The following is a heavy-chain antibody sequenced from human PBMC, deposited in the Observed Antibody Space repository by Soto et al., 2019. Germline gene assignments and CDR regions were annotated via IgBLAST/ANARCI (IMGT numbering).Heavy chain of an antibody. CDR1: GFTFSNSW. CDR3: AKDRTPFWSAGMDV. J-gene: IGHJ6*02. D-gene: IGHD3-3*01. Sequence: PGGSLRLSCAASGFTFSNSWMYWVRQAPGKGPAWVSRINSDGSSITYADSVKGRFTISRDNSKNTLYLQMNSLRAEDTAVYYCAKDRTPFWSAGMDVWGQGTTVTVSS. CDR2: INSDGSSI. V-gene: IGHV3-74*01.